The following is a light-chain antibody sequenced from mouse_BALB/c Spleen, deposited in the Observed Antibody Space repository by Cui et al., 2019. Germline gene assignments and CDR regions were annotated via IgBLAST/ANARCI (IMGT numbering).Light chain of an antibody. J-gene: IGKJ2*01. V-gene: IGKV14-111*01. Sequence: DIKMTQSPSSMYASLGERVTITCKASQDINSYLSWFQQKPGKSPKTLIYRANRLVDGVPSRFSGSGSGQDYSLTISSLEYEVMGIYYCLQYDEFPYTFGGGTKLEIK. CDR2: RAN. CDR3: LQYDEFPYT. CDR1: QDINSY.